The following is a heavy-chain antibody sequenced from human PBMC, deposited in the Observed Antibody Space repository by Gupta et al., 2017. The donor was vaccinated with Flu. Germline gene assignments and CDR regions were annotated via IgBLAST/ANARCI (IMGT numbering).Heavy chain of an antibody. J-gene: IGHJ6*03. CDR3: AREPYAYHYLDV. CDR1: GFLFNYHS. D-gene: IGHD2-2*01. Sequence: EVQLVESGGGLVRAGGSLTLSCTGSGFLFNYHSINWVRQAPGKGLEWLSSISTTETYTDYADSVKGRFTISRDNAKNSSYLQMRGLRVEDTAVYYCAREPYAYHYLDVWGRGTTVIVSS. V-gene: IGHV3-21*04. CDR2: ISTTETYT.